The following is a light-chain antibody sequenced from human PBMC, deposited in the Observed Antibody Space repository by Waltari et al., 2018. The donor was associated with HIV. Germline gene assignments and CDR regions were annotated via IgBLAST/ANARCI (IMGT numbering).Light chain of an antibody. J-gene: IGLJ2*01. Sequence: SYVVTQPPSVSVAPGETATITCGGNKIGGESVHWYQQTPGQAPVLVIYDDSDRPSGIPERLSASNSGNTATLTISRVEAGDEADYYCQVWDIRSDSVVFGGGTKLTVL. V-gene: IGLV3-21*04. CDR1: KIGGES. CDR3: QVWDIRSDSVV. CDR2: DDS.